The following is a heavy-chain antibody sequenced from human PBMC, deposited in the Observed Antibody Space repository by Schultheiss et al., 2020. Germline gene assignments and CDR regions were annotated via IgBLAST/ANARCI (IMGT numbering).Heavy chain of an antibody. CDR2: IWYDGSNK. J-gene: IGHJ6*02. CDR1: GFTFSSYG. Sequence: GGSLRLSCAASGFTFSSYGMHWVRQAPGKGLEWVAVIWYDGSNKYYADSVKGRFTISRDNSKNTLYLQMNSLRAEDTAVYYCARDSGSTDDYYYYYGMDVWGQGTTVTVSS. V-gene: IGHV3-33*01. CDR3: ARDSGSTDDYYYYYGMDV. D-gene: IGHD6-6*01.